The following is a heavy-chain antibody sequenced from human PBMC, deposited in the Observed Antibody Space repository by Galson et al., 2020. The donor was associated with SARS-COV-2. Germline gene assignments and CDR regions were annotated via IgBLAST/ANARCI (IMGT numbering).Heavy chain of an antibody. D-gene: IGHD7-27*01. CDR3: AKHLGSVHYYYYVDV. V-gene: IGHV3-23*01. Sequence: GGSLRLSCVVSGFSFDSYAMSWVRQAPGKGLEWVSGVSASGSSTYYADSVKGRLTVSRDNSKNTMYLQMDSLRVEDTAIYYCAKHLGSVHYYYYVDVWGKGTTVTVS. CDR1: GFSFDSYA. CDR2: VSASGSST. J-gene: IGHJ6*03.